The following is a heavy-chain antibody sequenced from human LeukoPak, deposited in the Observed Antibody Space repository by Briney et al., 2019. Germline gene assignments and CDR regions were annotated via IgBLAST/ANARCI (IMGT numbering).Heavy chain of an antibody. J-gene: IGHJ6*02. Sequence: GGSLRLSCTASGFTFSSFAMNWVHQAPGKGLEWVSSIGISPGYMYYADSVKGRFTISRDNAKNSLYLQMNSLRAEDTAMYYCARGTTYNHDRSGRYGMDVWGQGTTVTVSS. CDR3: ARGTTYNHDRSGRYGMDV. CDR1: GFTFSSFA. CDR2: IGISPGYM. V-gene: IGHV3-21*01. D-gene: IGHD3-22*01.